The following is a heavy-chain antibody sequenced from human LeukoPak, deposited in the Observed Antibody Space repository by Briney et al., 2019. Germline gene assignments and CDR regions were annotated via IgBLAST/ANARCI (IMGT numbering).Heavy chain of an antibody. Sequence: GGSLRLSCAASGFTFDEYTMSWARQVPGKGLEWVSAISSSGGSTYYADSVRGRFIISRDSSKNTLYLQMNSLRAEDTAVYYCAKGGAQVGGQGTLVTVSS. CDR1: GFTFDEYT. J-gene: IGHJ4*02. D-gene: IGHD1-26*01. CDR3: AKGGAQV. V-gene: IGHV3-23*01. CDR2: ISSSGGST.